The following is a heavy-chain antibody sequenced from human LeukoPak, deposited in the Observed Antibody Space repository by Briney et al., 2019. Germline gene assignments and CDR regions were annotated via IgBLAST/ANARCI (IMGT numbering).Heavy chain of an antibody. Sequence: SETLSLTCTVSGGSISSYYRSWIRQPPGKGLEWIGEINHSGSTNYSPSLKSRVTISVNTSKNQFSLKLTSVTAADTAVYYCARAGFALAPHRGTPFDYWGQGTLVTVSS. CDR3: ARAGFALAPHRGTPFDY. CDR2: INHSGST. J-gene: IGHJ4*02. D-gene: IGHD6-6*01. V-gene: IGHV4-34*01. CDR1: GGSISSYY.